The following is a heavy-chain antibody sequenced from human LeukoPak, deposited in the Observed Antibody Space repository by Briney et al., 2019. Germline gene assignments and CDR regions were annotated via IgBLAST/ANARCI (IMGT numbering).Heavy chain of an antibody. V-gene: IGHV4-59*01. CDR3: ARVRGIAARWVFDY. Sequence: SETLSLTCSVSGGSISSYYWSWIRQPPGKGLEWIGYIYYSGSTDYNPSLKSRVTISVHTSKNQFSLKLSSVTAADTAVYYCARVRGIAARWVFDYWGQGTLVTVPS. J-gene: IGHJ4*02. CDR2: IYYSGST. CDR1: GGSISSYY. D-gene: IGHD6-6*01.